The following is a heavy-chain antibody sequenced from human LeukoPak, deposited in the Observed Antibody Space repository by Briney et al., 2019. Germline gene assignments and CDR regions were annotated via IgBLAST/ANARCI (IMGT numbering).Heavy chain of an antibody. V-gene: IGHV3-15*01. Sequence: PGGSLRLSCAASGFTFSNAWMSWVRQAPGKGLEWVGRIKCKTDGGTTDYAAPVKGRFTISRDDSKNTLYLQMNSLKTEDTAVYYCTTDASITMIVVAPRYNWFDPWGQGTLVTVSS. CDR2: IKCKTDGGTT. CDR3: TTDASITMIVVAPRYNWFDP. D-gene: IGHD3-22*01. CDR1: GFTFSNAW. J-gene: IGHJ5*02.